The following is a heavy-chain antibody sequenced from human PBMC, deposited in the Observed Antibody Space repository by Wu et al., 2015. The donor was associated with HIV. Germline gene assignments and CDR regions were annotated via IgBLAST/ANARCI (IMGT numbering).Heavy chain of an antibody. CDR1: RGTFHNYA. CDR2: VDPENGQT. Sequence: VQLVQSGAEMKKAGSSVKVSCKPSRGTFHNYAISWVQQAPGKGLKWMGFVDPENGQTMYAEKFRRRVTITADRSTDTAYMELTRLTPEDTAIYYCATSLEVSGFDYWGQGSLVTVSS. J-gene: IGHJ4*02. V-gene: IGHV1-69-2*01. CDR3: ATSLEVSGFDY. D-gene: IGHD3-16*01.